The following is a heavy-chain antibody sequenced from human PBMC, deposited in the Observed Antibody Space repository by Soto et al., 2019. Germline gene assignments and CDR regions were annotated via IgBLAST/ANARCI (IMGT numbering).Heavy chain of an antibody. J-gene: IGHJ4*02. CDR3: VRTSLVVAAATREDY. CDR1: GFTFSSYW. V-gene: IGHV3-74*01. Sequence: EVQLVESGGGLVQPGGSLRLSCAASGFTFSSYWMHWVRQAPGKGLVWVSRINSDGSSTSYADSVKGRFTISRDNAKNTLYLQMNSQRAEDTDVYYCVRTSLVVAAATREDYWGQGTLVTVSS. CDR2: INSDGSST. D-gene: IGHD2-15*01.